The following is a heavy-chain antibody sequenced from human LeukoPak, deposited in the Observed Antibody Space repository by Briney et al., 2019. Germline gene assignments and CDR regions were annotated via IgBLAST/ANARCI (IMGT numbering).Heavy chain of an antibody. V-gene: IGHV5-51*01. Sequence: GESLKISCKASVFSFTNYWIAWVRQKPGEGLEWMGNIYPGDSDTRYNPSFQGQVTISADTSIKTAYLQWSSLKASDTAIYYCARARGSGSYYGHDYYYYHYMDVWGKGTTVTVSS. J-gene: IGHJ6*03. D-gene: IGHD3-10*01. CDR1: VFSFTNYW. CDR3: ARARGSGSYYGHDYYYYHYMDV. CDR2: IYPGDSDT.